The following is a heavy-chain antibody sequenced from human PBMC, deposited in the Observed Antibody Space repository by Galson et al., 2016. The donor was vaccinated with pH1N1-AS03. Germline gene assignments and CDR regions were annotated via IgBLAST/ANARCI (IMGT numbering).Heavy chain of an antibody. V-gene: IGHV4-34*01. CDR1: GGSFSGYY. D-gene: IGHD5-12*01. CDR3: ARSDGRGDNFGYMRWFDP. CDR2: IHHSGTT. J-gene: IGHJ5*02. Sequence: SETLSLTCAVYGGSFSGYYWSWIRQPPGKGLEWIGEIHHSGTTNYNSSLKSRVTMSVNKSKNQFSLKLNSVTAADTAVYYCARSDGRGDNFGYMRWFDPWGQGTLVTVSS.